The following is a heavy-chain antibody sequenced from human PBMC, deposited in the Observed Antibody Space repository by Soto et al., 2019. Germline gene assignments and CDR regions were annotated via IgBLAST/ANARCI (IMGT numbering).Heavy chain of an antibody. CDR3: ARLRFSSGYPEHPVSY. J-gene: IGHJ4*02. D-gene: IGHD3-22*01. CDR2: IYPGDSDT. Sequence: PGESLKISCQGSGYSFTSYWIGWVRQMPGKGLEWMGIIYPGDSDTRYSPSFQGQVTISADKSISTAYLQWSSLKASDTAMYYCARLRFSSGYPEHPVSYCGRGSLVTVYS. CDR1: GYSFTSYW. V-gene: IGHV5-51*01.